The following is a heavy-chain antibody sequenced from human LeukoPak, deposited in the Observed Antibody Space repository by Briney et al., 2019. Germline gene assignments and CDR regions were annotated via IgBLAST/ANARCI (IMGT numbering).Heavy chain of an antibody. CDR1: GGSISSYY. CDR3: AREAGDAFDI. J-gene: IGHJ3*02. CDR2: IYYSGST. V-gene: IGHV4-59*01. Sequence: SETLSLTCTVSGGSISSYYWSWIRQPPGKGLEWIGYIYYSGSTNYNPSLKSRVTISEDTSKNQFSLKLSSVTAADTAVYYCAREAGDAFDIWGQGTMVTVSS.